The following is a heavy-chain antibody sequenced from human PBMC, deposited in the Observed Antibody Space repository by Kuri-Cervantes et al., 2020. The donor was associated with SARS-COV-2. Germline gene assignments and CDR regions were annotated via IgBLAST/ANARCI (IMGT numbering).Heavy chain of an antibody. CDR1: RYTFTGYY. D-gene: IGHD1/OR15-1a*01. J-gene: IGHJ6*02. CDR2: INPNSCGT. V-gene: IGHV1-2*04. Sequence: ASVKVSCKASRYTFTGYYMHWVRQAPEQGLEWMGWINPNSCGTNYAQKFQGWVTMTRDTSISTAYMVLSRLRSDDTAVYYCARGTNIIYYGMDVWGQGTTVTVSS. CDR3: ARGTNIIYYGMDV.